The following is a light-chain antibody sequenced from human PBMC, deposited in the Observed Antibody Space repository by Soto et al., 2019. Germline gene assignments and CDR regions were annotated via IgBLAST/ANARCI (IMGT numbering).Light chain of an antibody. V-gene: IGKV3-20*01. CDR3: QQYGSSPMYT. CDR1: QSVSSSY. J-gene: IGKJ2*01. Sequence: EIVLTQSPGTLSLSPGERATLSCRASQSVSSSYLAWYQQNPGQAPRLLIYGASSSATGIPDRFSGSGSGTDITLTISRLEPEDFAVYYCQQYGSSPMYTFGQGTQLEIK. CDR2: GAS.